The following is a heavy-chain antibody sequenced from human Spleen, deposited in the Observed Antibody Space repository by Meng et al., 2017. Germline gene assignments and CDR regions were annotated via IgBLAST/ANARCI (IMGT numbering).Heavy chain of an antibody. CDR2: INHSGRT. Sequence: QVPVPERAPDVVRPSQSLSLSRPFSAGSMNSGYYYCNWSRPPPGKGREWIGEINHSGRTDYNPYITSRVTISVDTSKNQFSLKLSSVTAADTAVYYCATGPRITVAGRWFDPWGQGTLVTVSS. CDR1: AGSMNSGYYY. CDR3: ATGPRITVAGRWFDP. J-gene: IGHJ5*02. V-gene: IGHV4-30-4*08. D-gene: IGHD6-19*01.